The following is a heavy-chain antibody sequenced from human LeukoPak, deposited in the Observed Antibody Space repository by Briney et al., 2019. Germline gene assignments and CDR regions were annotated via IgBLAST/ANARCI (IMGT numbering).Heavy chain of an antibody. CDR2: ISYDGSNK. D-gene: IGHD3-10*01. CDR3: ARDRVGYGSGRNDTNYYYYGMDV. CDR1: GFTFSSYA. J-gene: IGHJ6*02. Sequence: GGSLRLSCAASGFTFSSYAMHWVRQAPGKGLEWVAVISYDGSNKYYADSVEGRFTISRDNSKNTLYLQMNSLRAEDTAVYYCARDRVGYGSGRNDTNYYYYGMDVWGQGTTVTVSS. V-gene: IGHV3-30-3*01.